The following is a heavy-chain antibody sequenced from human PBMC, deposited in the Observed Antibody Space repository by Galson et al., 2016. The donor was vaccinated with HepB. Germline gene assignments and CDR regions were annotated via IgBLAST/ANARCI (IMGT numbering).Heavy chain of an antibody. CDR3: ARGRRGLDFLDH. D-gene: IGHD5-12*01. Sequence: SETLSLTCIVSGDFFSGGSHYCAWIRQPPGKGLEWLALTAHDGSKYYTPSFRGRVTMSADMANNRFSLSLTSVTAADTALYYCARGRRGLDFLDHWGQGTMVTVSS. CDR2: TAHDGSK. V-gene: IGHV4-39*01. CDR1: GDFFSGGSHY. J-gene: IGHJ3*01.